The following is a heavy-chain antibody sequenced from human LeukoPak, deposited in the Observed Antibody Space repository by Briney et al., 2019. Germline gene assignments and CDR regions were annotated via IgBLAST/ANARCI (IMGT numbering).Heavy chain of an antibody. CDR3: ARLFYGDYYMDV. D-gene: IGHD4-17*01. CDR2: IYYRGST. J-gene: IGHJ6*03. CDR1: GDSISSSSYY. V-gene: IGHV4-39*07. Sequence: MSSETLSLTCTVSGDSISSSSYYWGWIRQPPGKGLEWIGSIYYRGSTYYNPSLKSRVTMSVDTSKNQFSLKLSSVTAADTAVYYCARLFYGDYYMDVWGKGTTVTISS.